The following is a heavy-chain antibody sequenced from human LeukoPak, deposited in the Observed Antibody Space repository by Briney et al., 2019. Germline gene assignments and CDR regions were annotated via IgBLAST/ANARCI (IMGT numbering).Heavy chain of an antibody. J-gene: IGHJ3*02. CDR2: ITHIGNT. CDR1: GGSFSDYY. D-gene: IGHD3-10*01. Sequence: PSETLSLTCTYGGSFSDYYWSWIRQPPGKGLEWIGVITHIGNTSYNPSLRSRVTISLDMSNTHFSLNLSSVTAADTAVYYCARSDGYGLVGIWGQGTMVTVSS. CDR3: ARSDGYGLVGI. V-gene: IGHV4-34*01.